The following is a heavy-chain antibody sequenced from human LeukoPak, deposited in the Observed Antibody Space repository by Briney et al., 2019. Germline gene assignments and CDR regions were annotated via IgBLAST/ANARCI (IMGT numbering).Heavy chain of an antibody. CDR1: GYTFTGYY. D-gene: IGHD6-13*01. J-gene: IGHJ4*02. Sequence: ASVKVSCKASGYTFTGYYMHWVRQAPGQGLEWMGWINPNSGGANYAQKFQGRVTMTRDTSISTAYMELSRLRSDDTAVYYCARTSAAGKGFDYWGQGTLVTVSS. CDR3: ARTSAAGKGFDY. CDR2: INPNSGGA. V-gene: IGHV1-2*02.